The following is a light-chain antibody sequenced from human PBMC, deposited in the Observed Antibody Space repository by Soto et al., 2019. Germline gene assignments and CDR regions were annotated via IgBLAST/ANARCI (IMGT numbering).Light chain of an antibody. CDR2: GAS. Sequence: EIVMTESPATLSVSPGDRATLSCRASQSVSSKLAWYQQKPGQAPRLLIYGASTRATDIPARFSGSGSGTEFTLTISSLQPEDFATYYCQQANTFPITFGQGTRLEIK. CDR1: QSVSSK. J-gene: IGKJ5*01. CDR3: QQANTFPIT. V-gene: IGKV3-15*01.